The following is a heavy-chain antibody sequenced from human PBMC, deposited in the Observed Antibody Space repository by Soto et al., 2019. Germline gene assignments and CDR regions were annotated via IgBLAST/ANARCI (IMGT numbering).Heavy chain of an antibody. Sequence: SETLSLTCTVSGGSISSSSYYWGWIRQPPGKGLEWIGSIYYSGSTYYNPSLKSRVTISVDTSKNQFSLKLSSVTAADTAVYYCARHVSADYGDSRKQYMDVWGKGTTVTVSS. CDR3: ARHVSADYGDSRKQYMDV. V-gene: IGHV4-39*01. D-gene: IGHD4-17*01. CDR2: IYYSGST. J-gene: IGHJ6*03. CDR1: GGSISSSSYY.